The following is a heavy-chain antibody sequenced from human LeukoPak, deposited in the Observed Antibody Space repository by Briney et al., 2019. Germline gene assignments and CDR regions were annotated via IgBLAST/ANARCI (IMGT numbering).Heavy chain of an antibody. CDR2: IVVGSGNT. D-gene: IGHD5-24*01. Sequence: ASVKVSCKASGFTFTSSAMQWVRQARGQRLEWIGWIVVGSGNTDYAQKFQERVTITRDMSTSTAYMELSSLRSEDTAVYYCARAKREMATITRGYYWYFDLWGRGTLVTVSS. CDR3: ARAKREMATITRGYYWYFDL. CDR1: GFTFTSSA. V-gene: IGHV1-58*02. J-gene: IGHJ2*01.